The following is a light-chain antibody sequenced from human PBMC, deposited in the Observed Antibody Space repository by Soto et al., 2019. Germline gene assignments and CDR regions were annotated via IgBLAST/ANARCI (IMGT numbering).Light chain of an antibody. J-gene: IGKJ1*01. Sequence: IGFTHATGTLCLSPGERATLSWRASQSVSSSYLAWYQQKPGQAPRLLIYDASNRATGIPARFSGSGSGTEFTLTISSLQSDDLAVYYCQQYDKWPRTFGQGTKVDIK. V-gene: IGKV3-20*01. CDR3: QQYDKWPRT. CDR1: QSVSSSY. CDR2: DAS.